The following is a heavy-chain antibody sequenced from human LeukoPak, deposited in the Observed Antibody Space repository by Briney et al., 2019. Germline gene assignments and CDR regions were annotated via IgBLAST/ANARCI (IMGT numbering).Heavy chain of an antibody. CDR3: ATQNDFYCSGASCYVLGPDAFDI. Sequence: PGGSLRLSWAASGFTFSSYTMSWVRQAPGKGLEWVSAISGSGGSTYYADSVKGRFTISRDNSKNTLYLQMNSLRAEDTALYYCATQNDFYCSGASCYVLGPDAFDIWGQGTMVTVSS. D-gene: IGHD2-15*01. CDR1: GFTFSSYT. V-gene: IGHV3-23*01. CDR2: ISGSGGST. J-gene: IGHJ3*02.